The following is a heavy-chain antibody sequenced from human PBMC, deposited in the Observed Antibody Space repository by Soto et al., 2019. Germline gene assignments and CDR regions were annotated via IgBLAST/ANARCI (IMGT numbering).Heavy chain of an antibody. D-gene: IGHD5-18*01. Sequence: ASVKVSCKTSGYTFTDYYTHWVRQAPGQGLEWMGWMNPKSGGAYFAQKFQGRVTLTRDTSIGTAYIEVNSLTSDDTAVYFCTREHIENSDGLYDAFDIWGQGTTVTVSS. CDR3: TREHIENSDGLYDAFDI. J-gene: IGHJ3*02. CDR2: MNPKSGGA. V-gene: IGHV1-2*02. CDR1: GYTFTDYY.